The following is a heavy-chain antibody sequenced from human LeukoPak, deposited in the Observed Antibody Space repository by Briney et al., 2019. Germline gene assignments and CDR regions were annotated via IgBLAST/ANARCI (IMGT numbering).Heavy chain of an antibody. Sequence: GGSLRLSCAASGFTFSSYAMSWVRQAPGKGLEWVSAISGSGGSTYYADSVRGRFTISRDNSKNTLYLQMNSLRAEDTAVYYCARSMTTPYYYFDYWGQGTLVTVSS. D-gene: IGHD4-17*01. J-gene: IGHJ4*02. CDR3: ARSMTTPYYYFDY. V-gene: IGHV3-23*01. CDR1: GFTFSSYA. CDR2: ISGSGGST.